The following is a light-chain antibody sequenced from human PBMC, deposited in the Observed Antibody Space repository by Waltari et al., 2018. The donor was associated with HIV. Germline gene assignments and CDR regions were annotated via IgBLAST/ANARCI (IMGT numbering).Light chain of an antibody. CDR3: QEGDSSTVL. CDR1: TLGDLY. CDR2: QDN. Sequence: SYELTQPPSVSVSPGQTASITCPGDTLGDLYACWHQQRPGPSPVLFIYQDNKRRLGIPDRFSHSESGYTATLTRSGTQAVDEDYCSSQEGDSSTVLFGGGTKLTVL. V-gene: IGLV3-1*01. J-gene: IGLJ2*01.